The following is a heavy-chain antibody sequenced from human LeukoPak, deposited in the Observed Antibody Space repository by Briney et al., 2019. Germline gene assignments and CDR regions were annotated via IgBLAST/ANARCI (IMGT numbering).Heavy chain of an antibody. CDR2: IIPILGIA. Sequence: ASVKVSCKASGGTFSSYAISWVRQAPGQGLEWMGRIIPILGIANYAQKFQGRVTITADKSTSTAYMELSSLRSEDTAVYYCAIRPATAINKREGDYWGQGTLVTVSS. CDR3: AIRPATAINKREGDY. D-gene: IGHD2-21*02. J-gene: IGHJ4*02. CDR1: GGTFSSYA. V-gene: IGHV1-69*04.